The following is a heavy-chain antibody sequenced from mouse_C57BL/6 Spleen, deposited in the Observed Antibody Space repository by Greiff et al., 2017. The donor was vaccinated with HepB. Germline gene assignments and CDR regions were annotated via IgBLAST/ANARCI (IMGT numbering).Heavy chain of an antibody. CDR3: ARHGPRGSYGSSYPGYFDV. CDR1: GFTFSSYG. V-gene: IGHV5-6*01. Sequence: EVQLVESGGDLVKPGGSLKLSCAASGFTFSSYGMSWVRQTPDKRLEWVATISSGGSYTYYPDSVKGRFTISRDNAKNTLYLQMSSLKSEDTAMYYCARHGPRGSYGSSYPGYFDVWGTGTTVTVSS. D-gene: IGHD1-1*01. CDR2: ISSGGSYT. J-gene: IGHJ1*03.